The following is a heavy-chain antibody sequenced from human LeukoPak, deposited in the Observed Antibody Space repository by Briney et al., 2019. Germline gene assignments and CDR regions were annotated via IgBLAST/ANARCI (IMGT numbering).Heavy chain of an antibody. CDR2: FSGSGGST. J-gene: IGHJ4*02. CDR3: AKESRYYYGSGSFSSQFDY. V-gene: IGHV3-23*01. D-gene: IGHD3-10*01. CDR1: GFTFSSYA. Sequence: PGGPLNLSCAPSGFTFSSYAMTWFRKAPGKGLDWVSAFSGSGGSTYYADSVKGRFTISRDNSKNTLYLQMNSLRAEDTAVYYCAKESRYYYGSGSFSSQFDYWGQGNLVTVSS.